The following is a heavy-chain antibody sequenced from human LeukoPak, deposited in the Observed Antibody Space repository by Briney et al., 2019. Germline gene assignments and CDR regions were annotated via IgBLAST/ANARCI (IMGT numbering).Heavy chain of an antibody. V-gene: IGHV1-8*03. CDR1: GYTFTHYE. J-gene: IGHJ6*03. D-gene: IGHD3-22*01. CDR3: ARGFRPKTYYYDSSGYYYMDV. CDR2: MNPNRGNT. Sequence: ASVKVSCKASGYTFTHYEIKWVRQATGQGLEWMGWMNPNRGNTGYAQKFQGRVTNTRNTSISTAYMELSSLRSEDTAVYYCARGFRPKTYYYDSSGYYYMDVWGKGTTVTVSS.